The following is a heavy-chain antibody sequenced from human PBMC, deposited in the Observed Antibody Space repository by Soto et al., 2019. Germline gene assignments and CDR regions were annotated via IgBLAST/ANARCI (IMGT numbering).Heavy chain of an antibody. CDR2: INHSGST. D-gene: IGHD2-15*01. CDR1: GGSFSGYY. CDR3: ARESDIVVVVAAPAYFDY. J-gene: IGHJ4*02. V-gene: IGHV4-34*01. Sequence: PSETLSLTCAVYGGSFSGYYWSWIRQPPGKGLEWIGEINHSGSTNCNPSLKSRATISVDTSKNQFSLKLSSVTAADTAVYYCARESDIVVVVAAPAYFDYWGQGTLVTVSS.